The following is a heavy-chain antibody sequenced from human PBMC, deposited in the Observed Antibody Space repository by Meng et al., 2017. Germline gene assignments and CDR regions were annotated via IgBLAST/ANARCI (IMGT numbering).Heavy chain of an antibody. D-gene: IGHD3-22*01. Sequence: ARLHESGPGLVKPSQTLFLTCPVSGGAIRSGGYCWSWIRQHPGKGLEWIGYIYYSGSTYYNPSLKSRVTISVDTSKNQFSLKLSSVTAADTAVYYCARAYYDSSGSKPLDWYFDLWGRGTLVTVSS. J-gene: IGHJ2*01. V-gene: IGHV4-31*03. CDR3: ARAYYDSSGSKPLDWYFDL. CDR2: IYYSGST. CDR1: GGAIRSGGYC.